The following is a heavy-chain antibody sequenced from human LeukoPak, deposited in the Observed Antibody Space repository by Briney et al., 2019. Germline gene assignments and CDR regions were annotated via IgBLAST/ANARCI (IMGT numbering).Heavy chain of an antibody. CDR2: ISGSGGST. D-gene: IGHD3-22*01. CDR1: GFTFSSYA. V-gene: IGHV3-23*01. CDR3: AKDLYYYDTNPFDY. Sequence: GGSLRLSCAASGFTFSSYAMSWVRQAPGKGLEWVSAISGSGGSTYYAGSVKGRFTISRDNSKNTLYLQMNSLRAEDTAVYYCAKDLYYYDTNPFDYWGQGTLVTVSS. J-gene: IGHJ4*02.